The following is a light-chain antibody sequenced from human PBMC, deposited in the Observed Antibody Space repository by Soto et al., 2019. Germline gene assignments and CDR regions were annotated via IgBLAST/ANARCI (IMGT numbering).Light chain of an antibody. J-gene: IGKJ2*01. CDR2: GVS. CDR3: QQFNNWLYT. Sequence: DIVMTQSPATLSVSPGERATLSCRASQSISSKLAWYQQKPGQPPRLLIYGVSTRATGVPARFSGSGSGTDFTLTIVSLQSEDSAVYYCQQFNNWLYTFGQGTKLEIK. V-gene: IGKV3-15*01. CDR1: QSISSK.